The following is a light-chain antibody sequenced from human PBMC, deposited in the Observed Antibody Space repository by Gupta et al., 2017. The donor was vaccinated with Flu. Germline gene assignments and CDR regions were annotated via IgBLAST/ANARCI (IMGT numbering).Light chain of an antibody. V-gene: IGLV1-51*02. CDR2: ENN. CDR3: GSWDSSLSGMI. J-gene: IGLJ2*01. Sequence: APGQKVTISCSGSSTNIGNNYVSWYQQLPGTAPKLLIHENNKRPSGIPDRFFGSKSGPSATLGITGLQTGDEADYYCGSWDSSLSGMIFGEGTKLTVL. CDR1: STNIGNNY.